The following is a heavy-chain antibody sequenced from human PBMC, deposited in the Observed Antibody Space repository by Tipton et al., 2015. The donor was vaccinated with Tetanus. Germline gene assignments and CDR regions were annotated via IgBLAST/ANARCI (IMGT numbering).Heavy chain of an antibody. V-gene: IGHV3-15*01. CDR2: IKSKTDGGTT. Sequence: SLRLSCAASGFTFSNAWMSWVRQAPGKGLEWVGRIKSKTDGGTTDYAAPVKGRFTISRDDSKNTLYLQMNSLKTEDTAVYYCTSSGIAAAGPDYYYYGMDVWGQGTTVTVSS. D-gene: IGHD6-13*01. CDR1: GFTFSNAW. CDR3: TSSGIAAAGPDYYYYGMDV. J-gene: IGHJ6*02.